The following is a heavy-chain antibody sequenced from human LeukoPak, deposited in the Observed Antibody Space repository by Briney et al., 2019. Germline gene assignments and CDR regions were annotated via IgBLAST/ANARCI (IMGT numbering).Heavy chain of an antibody. V-gene: IGHV3-74*01. CDR3: ARGDYYYGSGSYIDY. J-gene: IGHJ4*02. Sequence: GGSLRLSCAASGFTFSSYWMHWVRQAPGKGLVWVSRINSDGSSTSYADSVKGRFTISRDNAKNTLYLQMNSLRAEDTAVYYCARGDYYYGSGSYIDYWGQGTLVTVSS. D-gene: IGHD3-10*01. CDR1: GFTFSSYW. CDR2: INSDGSST.